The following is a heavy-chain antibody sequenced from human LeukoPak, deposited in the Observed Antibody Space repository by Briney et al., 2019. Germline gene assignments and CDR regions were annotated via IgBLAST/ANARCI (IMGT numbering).Heavy chain of an antibody. Sequence: PGGSLRLSCAASGFTFSDYYMSWIRQAPGKGLEWVSYISTSGTAVYYADSVQGRFTGSRDNAKNSLYLQMNSLRAEDTAVYYCARPNYVWGSSNDYWGQGTLVTVSS. CDR1: GFTFSDYY. V-gene: IGHV3-11*04. J-gene: IGHJ4*02. D-gene: IGHD3-16*01. CDR3: ARPNYVWGSSNDY. CDR2: ISTSGTAV.